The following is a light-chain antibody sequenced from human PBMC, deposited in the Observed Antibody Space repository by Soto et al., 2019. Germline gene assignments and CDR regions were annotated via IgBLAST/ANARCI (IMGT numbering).Light chain of an antibody. V-gene: IGLV1-40*01. Sequence: QSVLTQPPSVSGAPGQRVTISCTGSSSNIGAGYDVQWYQQLPGTAPRLLIHANSNWPSGVPDRLSGSKSGTSGSLAITGLQAEDEGDYYCQSYDNSLSGLVVGGGTKLTVL. CDR2: ANS. J-gene: IGLJ3*02. CDR3: QSYDNSLSGLV. CDR1: SSNIGAGYD.